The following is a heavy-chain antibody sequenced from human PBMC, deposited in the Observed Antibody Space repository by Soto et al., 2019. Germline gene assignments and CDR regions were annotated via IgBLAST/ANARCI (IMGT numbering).Heavy chain of an antibody. Sequence: ASVKVSCKASGYTFTRYDINWVRQATGQGLEWMGWMNPNSGNTGYAQKFQGRVTMTRNTSISTAYMELSSLRSEDTAVYYCARGRWEPPYNWFDPWGQGTLVTVSS. D-gene: IGHD1-1*01. CDR1: GYTFTRYD. CDR2: MNPNSGNT. V-gene: IGHV1-8*01. J-gene: IGHJ5*02. CDR3: ARGRWEPPYNWFDP.